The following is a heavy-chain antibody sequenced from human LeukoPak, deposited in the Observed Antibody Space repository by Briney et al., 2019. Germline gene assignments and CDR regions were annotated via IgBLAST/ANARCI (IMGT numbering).Heavy chain of an antibody. CDR2: ISISGGST. V-gene: IGHV3-23*01. D-gene: IGHD5-24*01. J-gene: IGHJ4*02. Sequence: PGESLRLSCAASGFTFSSYAMSWVRQAPGKGLEWVSGISISGGSTSYADSVKGRFTISRDNSNNMLYLQMNSLRAEDTAVYYCAKPLRDAGSFNYPYFDFWGQGTLVTVSS. CDR1: GFTFSSYA. CDR3: AKPLRDAGSFNYPYFDF.